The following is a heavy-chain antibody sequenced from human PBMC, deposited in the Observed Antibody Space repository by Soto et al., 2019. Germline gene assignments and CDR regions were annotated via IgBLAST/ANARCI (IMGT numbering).Heavy chain of an antibody. CDR1: GGSFSGYY. CDR2: INHSGST. Sequence: PSETLSLTCAVYGGSFSGYYWSWIRQPPGKGLEWIGEINHSGSTNYNPSLKSRVTISVDTSNNQFSLRLSSVTAAETAVYYCASRRGSGSYGDGMDVWGQGTTLTVSS. CDR3: ASRRGSGSYGDGMDV. V-gene: IGHV4-34*01. J-gene: IGHJ6*02. D-gene: IGHD3-10*01.